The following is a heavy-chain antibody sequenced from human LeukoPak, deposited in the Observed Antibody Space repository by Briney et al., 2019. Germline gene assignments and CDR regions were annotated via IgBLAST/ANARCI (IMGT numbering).Heavy chain of an antibody. J-gene: IGHJ6*03. Sequence: SVKVSCKASGGTFSSYAISWVRQAPGQGLEWMGGIIPIVGTSNSAQKLQGRVTITTDESTSTAYMELSSLRSEDTAVYYCARNGYCSGGSCYAPLYYYMDVWGKGTTVTVSS. V-gene: IGHV1-69*05. CDR2: IIPIVGTS. CDR3: ARNGYCSGGSCYAPLYYYMDV. D-gene: IGHD2-15*01. CDR1: GGTFSSYA.